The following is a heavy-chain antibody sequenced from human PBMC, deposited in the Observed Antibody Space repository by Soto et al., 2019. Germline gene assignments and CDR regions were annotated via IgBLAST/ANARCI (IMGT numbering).Heavy chain of an antibody. J-gene: IGHJ4*02. Sequence: XASLRLSCAASGFTFSSYAMHWVRQAPGKGLEWVAIISYDGSNKQYADSVRGRFTMSRDNSKKTLYLQMNTLRAEDTAVYYCGGCRVGYGGGDHFNYWGQGTLVTVSS. V-gene: IGHV3-30*03. CDR1: GFTFSSYA. CDR2: ISYDGSNK. CDR3: GGCRVGYGGGDHFNY. D-gene: IGHD3-16*01.